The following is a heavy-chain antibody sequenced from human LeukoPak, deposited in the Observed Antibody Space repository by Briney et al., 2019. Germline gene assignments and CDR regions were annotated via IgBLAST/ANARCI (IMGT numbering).Heavy chain of an antibody. D-gene: IGHD2-15*01. J-gene: IGHJ4*02. CDR2: IRSQAYGVTT. Sequence: QSGGSPRLSCTASGFTFGDYAMSWVRQAPGKGLEWLGVIRSQAYGVTTQYAASVKGRFTISRDDSKSIAYLQMNSLKNEDTAVYHCARPGETYYSGGSCYFLDYWGQGTLVSVSS. CDR3: ARPGETYYSGGSCYFLDY. CDR1: GFTFGDYA. V-gene: IGHV3-49*04.